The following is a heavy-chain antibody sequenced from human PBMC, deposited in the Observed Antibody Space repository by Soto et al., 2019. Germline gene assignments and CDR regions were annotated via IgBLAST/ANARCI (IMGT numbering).Heavy chain of an antibody. CDR1: GDSIRNSDFS. D-gene: IGHD2-21*02. Sequence: TLSLTCTVSGDSIRNSDFSWAWIRQPPGRGLEWIGYIYYSGATNYNPSLKSRVTISADMSKNQFSLTLRFLTAADTAVYSCARQWRRGGYCSAFDLWGQGTMVTVSS. J-gene: IGHJ3*01. V-gene: IGHV4-39*01. CDR2: IYYSGAT. CDR3: ARQWRRGGYCSAFDL.